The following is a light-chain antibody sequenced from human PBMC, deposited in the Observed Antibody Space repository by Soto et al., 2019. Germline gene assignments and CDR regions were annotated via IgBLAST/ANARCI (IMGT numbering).Light chain of an antibody. J-gene: IGLJ2*01. Sequence: SYELTQPPSVSVSPGQTARITCSGDPLPEKYAYWYQQKSGQAPVLVIYEDSKRPSGIPERFSGSSSGTVATLTISGAQVDDEADYYCYSTDTRGKHRGLFGGGTKLTVL. V-gene: IGLV3-10*01. CDR3: YSTDTRGKHRGL. CDR2: EDS. CDR1: PLPEKY.